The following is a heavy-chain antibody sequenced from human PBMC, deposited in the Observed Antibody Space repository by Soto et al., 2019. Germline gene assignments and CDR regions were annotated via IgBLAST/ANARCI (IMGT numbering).Heavy chain of an antibody. CDR3: GRHKYLDYGMDV. CDR1: GDSIANINYY. V-gene: IGHV4-39*01. J-gene: IGHJ6*02. CDR2: IYYGGST. Sequence: QLQLQESGPGLVKPSETLSLACSVSGDSIANINYYWGWIRQPPGRGLEWIATIYYGGSTYYSASLKSRVAISIDTSKNQVSLKLSSVTAADTAVYFCGRHKYLDYGMDVWGQGTTVTVSS. D-gene: IGHD6-6*01.